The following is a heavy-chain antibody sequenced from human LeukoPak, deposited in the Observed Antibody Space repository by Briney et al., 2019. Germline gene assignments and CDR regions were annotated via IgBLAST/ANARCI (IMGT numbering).Heavy chain of an antibody. CDR2: ISGSGGST. J-gene: IGHJ4*02. V-gene: IGHV3-23*01. D-gene: IGHD2-2*01. CDR3: AAHCSSTSCYGLDY. CDR1: GFTFSSYA. Sequence: GGSLRLSCAASGFTFSSYAMSWVRQAPGKGLDWVAAISGSGGSTYYADSVKGRFTISRDNSKNTLYLQMNSLRAEDTAVYYCAAHCSSTSCYGLDYWGQGTLVTVSS.